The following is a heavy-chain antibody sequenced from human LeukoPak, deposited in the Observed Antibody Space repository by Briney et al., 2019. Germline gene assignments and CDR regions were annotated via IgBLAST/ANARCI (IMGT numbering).Heavy chain of an antibody. V-gene: IGHV1-2*02. D-gene: IGHD3-3*01. CDR3: ARAPYDFWGMDV. CDR2: INPNSGDT. Sequence: ASVKVSCTASGYTFTGYYMHWVRQPPGQGLEWMGWINPNSGDTNYAQKFQGRVTMTRDTSISTAYMELSRLRSDDTAVYYCARAPYDFWGMDVWGQGTTVTVSS. CDR1: GYTFTGYY. J-gene: IGHJ6*02.